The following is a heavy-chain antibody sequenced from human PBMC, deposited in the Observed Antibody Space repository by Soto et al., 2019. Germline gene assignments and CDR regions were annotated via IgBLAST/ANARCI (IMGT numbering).Heavy chain of an antibody. CDR2: ISYDGSNK. V-gene: IGHV3-30*18. D-gene: IGHD2-2*01. CDR1: GFTFSSYG. Sequence: GGSLRLSCAASGFTFSSYGMHWVRQAPGKGLEWVAVISYDGSNKYYADSVKGRFTISRDNSKNTLYLQMNSLRAEDTAVYYCAKERDIVVVPAAKGLREGGYMDVWGKGTTVTVSS. J-gene: IGHJ6*04. CDR3: AKERDIVVVPAAKGLREGGYMDV.